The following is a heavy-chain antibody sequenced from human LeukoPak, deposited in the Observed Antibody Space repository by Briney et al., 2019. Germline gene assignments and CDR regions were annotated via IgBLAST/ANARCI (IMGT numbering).Heavy chain of an antibody. CDR1: GFTFSSYA. Sequence: GGSLRLSCAASGFTFSSYAMHWVRQAPGKGLEYVSAISSNGGSTYYANSVKGRFTISRDNSKNTLYLQMGSLRAEDMAVYYCASLGSPISDYWGQGTLVTVSS. V-gene: IGHV3-64*01. D-gene: IGHD6-13*01. CDR2: ISSNGGST. J-gene: IGHJ4*02. CDR3: ASLGSPISDY.